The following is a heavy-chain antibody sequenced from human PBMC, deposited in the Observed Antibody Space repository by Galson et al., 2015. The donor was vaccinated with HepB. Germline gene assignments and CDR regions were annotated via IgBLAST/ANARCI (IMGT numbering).Heavy chain of an antibody. CDR3: AKDIVGAADGAVDI. Sequence: SLRLSCAASGFTFDDYGMSWVRQAPGKGLEWVSLITWNSETIAYADSVKGRFTISRDNAMKSLYLQMNSLRPEDTALYYCAKDIVGAADGAVDIWGQGTMAIVSS. J-gene: IGHJ3*02. CDR2: ITWNSETI. D-gene: IGHD1-26*01. CDR1: GFTFDDYG. V-gene: IGHV3-9*01.